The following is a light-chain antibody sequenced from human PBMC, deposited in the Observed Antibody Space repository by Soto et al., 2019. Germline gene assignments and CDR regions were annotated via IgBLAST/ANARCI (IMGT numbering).Light chain of an antibody. J-gene: IGKJ2*01. CDR3: XXYNNWPPYT. CDR1: QSVSSN. CDR2: GAS. Sequence: EIVMTQSPATLSVSPGERATLSCRASQSVSSNLAWYQQKPGQAPRLLIYGASTRATGIPARFSGSGSGTEFXXTXXSXQSEDFALXXXXXYNNWPPYTFGQGTKLEIK. V-gene: IGKV3-15*01.